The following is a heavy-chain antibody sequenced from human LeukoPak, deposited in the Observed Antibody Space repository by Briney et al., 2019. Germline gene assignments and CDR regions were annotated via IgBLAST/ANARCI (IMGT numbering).Heavy chain of an antibody. CDR3: ARASGSFDY. D-gene: IGHD1-26*01. CDR1: GFTFSSYG. CDR2: IWSDGSNK. J-gene: IGHJ4*02. V-gene: IGHV3-33*01. Sequence: GGSLRLSFEASGFTFSSYGIHWVRQAPGKGLEWVAVIWSDGSNKYYADSVKGRFTISRDNSKDTLYLQLNSLRAEDTAVYYCARASGSFDYWGQGTLVSVSS.